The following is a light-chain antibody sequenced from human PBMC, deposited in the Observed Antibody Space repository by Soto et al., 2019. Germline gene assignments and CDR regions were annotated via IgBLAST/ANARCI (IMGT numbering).Light chain of an antibody. CDR2: DVI. Sequence: QSALTQPPSVSGSPGQSVTISCTVTSSDVGDYEHVSWYQLAPGTAPKLLISDVINRPSGVPDRFSGSKSGNTPSLTISGLQAEDEADYYCGLFTSSATWVFCGGTKLTVL. V-gene: IGLV2-18*01. CDR1: SSDVGDYEH. CDR3: GLFTSSATWV. J-gene: IGLJ3*02.